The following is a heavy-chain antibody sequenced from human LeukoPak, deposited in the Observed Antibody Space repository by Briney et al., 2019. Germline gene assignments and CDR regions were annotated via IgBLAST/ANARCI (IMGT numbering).Heavy chain of an antibody. CDR1: GCTFTSYY. Sequence: ASVKVSCKASGCTFTSYYMHWVRQAPGQGLEWMGIINPSGGSTSYAQKFQGRVTMTRDTSTSTVYMELSSLRSEDTAVYYCAIAAGSSGPGDYWGQGTLVTVSS. J-gene: IGHJ4*02. CDR3: AIAAGSSGPGDY. V-gene: IGHV1-46*01. D-gene: IGHD3-22*01. CDR2: INPSGGST.